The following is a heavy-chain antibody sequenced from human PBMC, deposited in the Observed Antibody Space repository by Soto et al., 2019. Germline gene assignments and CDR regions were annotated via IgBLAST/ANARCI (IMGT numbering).Heavy chain of an antibody. CDR2: IHPKGGSG. V-gene: IGHV1-46*01. Sequence: GPVKGSCKGSGYSFTAHFMPWVRQGPGQGVEWKGIIHPKGGSGNLAQKFQGRNAPTWDTSTSTVYMELSSLRSDDTAVYYWARAPYSSSSFFFDYWGQGTPVTVCS. CDR3: ARAPYSSSSFFFDY. J-gene: IGHJ4*02. D-gene: IGHD6-6*01. CDR1: GYSFTAHF.